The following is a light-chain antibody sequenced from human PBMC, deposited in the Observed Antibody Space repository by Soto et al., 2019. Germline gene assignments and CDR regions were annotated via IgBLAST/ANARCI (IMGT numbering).Light chain of an antibody. J-gene: IGLJ2*01. CDR1: SSDVGGYNL. Sequence: QSALTQPASVSGSPGQSITISCTGTSSDVGGYNLVSWYQQHPGTAPRLLIYEGTKRPPGVSSRFSGSKSGNTASLTISGLQSEDEGDYYCCSYAGTNTVIFGGGTKVTVL. V-gene: IGLV2-23*01. CDR2: EGT. CDR3: CSYAGTNTVI.